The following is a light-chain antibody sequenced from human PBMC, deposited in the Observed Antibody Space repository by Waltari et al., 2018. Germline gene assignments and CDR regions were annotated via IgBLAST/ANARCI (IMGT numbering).Light chain of an antibody. CDR1: SSNVGGYDY. V-gene: IGLV2-8*01. CDR2: EVN. Sequence: QSALTQPPSASGSPGQSVTISCTGTSSNVGGYDYVSWFQQHPGKAPRLMIYEVNKRPSGVPDRFSGSKSGTTASLTVSGLQAEDEAVYYCSSYAGNSDLVLGGGTKLTVL. CDR3: SSYAGNSDLV. J-gene: IGLJ3*02.